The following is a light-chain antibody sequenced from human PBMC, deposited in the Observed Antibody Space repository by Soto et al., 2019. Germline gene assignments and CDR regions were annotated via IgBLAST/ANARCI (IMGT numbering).Light chain of an antibody. CDR1: QSVSSY. V-gene: IGKV3-11*01. Sequence: ERVMMQSPATLSLSPGETATLSCRASQSVSSYLAWYQQKPGQAPRLLIYDASNRATGIPARFSGSGSGTDFTLTISSLEPEDFAVYYCQQRSNWPPEITFGQGTRLEIK. CDR3: QQRSNWPPEIT. J-gene: IGKJ5*01. CDR2: DAS.